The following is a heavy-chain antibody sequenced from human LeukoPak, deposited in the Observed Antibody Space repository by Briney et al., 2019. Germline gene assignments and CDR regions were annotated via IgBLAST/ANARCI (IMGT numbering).Heavy chain of an antibody. Sequence: WDSVKVSCKASGYTFTSYYMHWVRQAPGQGFEWMGIINPSGGSTSYAQKFQGRVTMTRDTSTSTVYMELSSLRSEDTAVYYCARDPAWFREPYNWFDPWGQGTLVTVSS. V-gene: IGHV1-46*01. CDR1: GYTFTSYY. J-gene: IGHJ5*02. CDR2: INPSGGST. CDR3: ARDPAWFREPYNWFDP. D-gene: IGHD3-10*01.